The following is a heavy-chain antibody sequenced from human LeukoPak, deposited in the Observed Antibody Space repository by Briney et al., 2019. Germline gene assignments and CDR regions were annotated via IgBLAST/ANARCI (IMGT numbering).Heavy chain of an antibody. J-gene: IGHJ4*02. Sequence: GGSLRLSCAASGFTFSSYSMNWVRQAPGKGLEWVSSISSSSYIYYADSVKGRFTISRDNAKNSLYLQMNSLRAEDTAVYYCARDPTYYYDSSGYYIDYWGQGTLVTVSS. CDR3: ARDPTYYYDSSGYYIDY. CDR1: GFTFSSYS. V-gene: IGHV3-21*01. D-gene: IGHD3-22*01. CDR2: ISSSSYI.